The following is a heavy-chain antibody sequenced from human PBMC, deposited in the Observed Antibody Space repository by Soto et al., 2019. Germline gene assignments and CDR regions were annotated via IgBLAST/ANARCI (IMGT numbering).Heavy chain of an antibody. CDR1: GLTFSNYA. D-gene: IGHD1-7*01. CDR2: MSGSSSTT. CDR3: ARNQERELPRVIDF. V-gene: IGHV3-23*01. Sequence: GGSLRLSCATSGLTFSNYAMSWFRQAPGGGLEWVSSMSGSSSTTCYADSVRGRFTISRDRSKNTLYLQMSSLRAEDTALYYCARNQERELPRVIDFWGQGTLVTVSS. J-gene: IGHJ4*02.